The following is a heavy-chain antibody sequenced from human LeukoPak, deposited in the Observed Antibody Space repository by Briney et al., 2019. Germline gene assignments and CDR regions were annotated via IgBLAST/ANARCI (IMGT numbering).Heavy chain of an antibody. CDR1: GFTFSSYW. CDR3: ARVRGGYSSSWPQGVFDY. V-gene: IGHV3-7*01. Sequence: GGSLRLSCAASGFTFSSYWMSWVRQAPGKGLEWVPNIKQDGSEIYYVDSVKGRFTISRDNAKNSLYLQMNSLRAEDTAVYYCARVRGGYSSSWPQGVFDYWGQGTLVTVSS. D-gene: IGHD6-13*01. CDR2: IKQDGSEI. J-gene: IGHJ4*02.